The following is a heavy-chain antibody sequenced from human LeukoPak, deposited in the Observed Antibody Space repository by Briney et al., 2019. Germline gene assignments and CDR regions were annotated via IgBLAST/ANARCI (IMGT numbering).Heavy chain of an antibody. CDR2: INQDESVK. V-gene: IGHV3-7*03. Sequence: GGSLRISCAASGFTFTKYWMSWVRQAPGKRLECVASINQDESVKRYVDSAKGRFTISRDNTQNSVYLEMNSLTAEDTALYYCARDLWAQQEGDGFDIWGQGTMVTVSS. D-gene: IGHD6-13*01. J-gene: IGHJ3*02. CDR3: ARDLWAQQEGDGFDI. CDR1: GFTFTKYW.